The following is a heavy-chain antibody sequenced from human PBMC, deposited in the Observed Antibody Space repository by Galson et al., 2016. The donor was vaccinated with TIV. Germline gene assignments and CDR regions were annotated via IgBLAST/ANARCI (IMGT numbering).Heavy chain of an antibody. CDR3: ARQAGRGYGLDV. CDR1: GSPFSSWW. Sequence: QSGAEVKKPGEALKISCKGSGSPFSSWWIAWVRQMPGKGLEWMGKIDPDDSETRYSPSFQGQVTISVDKSTRTAFLQWRSLKASDTGMYYCARQAGRGYGLDVWGLGTTVIVS. J-gene: IGHJ6*02. D-gene: IGHD3-3*01. V-gene: IGHV5-51*01. CDR2: IDPDDSET.